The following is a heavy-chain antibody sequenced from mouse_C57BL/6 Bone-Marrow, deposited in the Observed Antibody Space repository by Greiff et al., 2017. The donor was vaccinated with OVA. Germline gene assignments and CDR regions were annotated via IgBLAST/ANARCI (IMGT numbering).Heavy chain of an antibody. V-gene: IGHV1-26*01. CDR3: ASEVGSGYWYFDV. Sequence: VQLQQSGPELVKPGASVKISCKASGYTFTDYYMNWVKQSHGKSLEWIGDINPNNGGTSYNQKFKGKATLTVDKSSSTAYMELRSLTSEDSAVYYCASEVGSGYWYFDVWGTGTTVTVSS. D-gene: IGHD1-1*02. J-gene: IGHJ1*03. CDR1: GYTFTDYY. CDR2: INPNNGGT.